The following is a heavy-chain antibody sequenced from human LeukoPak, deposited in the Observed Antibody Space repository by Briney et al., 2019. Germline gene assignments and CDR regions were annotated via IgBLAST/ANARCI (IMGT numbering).Heavy chain of an antibody. D-gene: IGHD3-9*01. V-gene: IGHV3-21*01. J-gene: IGHJ4*02. CDR2: ITSTSVST. CDR1: GFTFDDYG. CDR3: ARTYYDILTSYNPYFDY. Sequence: GGSLRLSCAASGFTFDDYGMSWVRQVPGKGLEWVASITSTSVSTYYADSVKGRFTTSRDNAKNSLYLHMNSLRAEDTAVYYCARTYYDILTSYNPYFDYWGQGTLVTVSS.